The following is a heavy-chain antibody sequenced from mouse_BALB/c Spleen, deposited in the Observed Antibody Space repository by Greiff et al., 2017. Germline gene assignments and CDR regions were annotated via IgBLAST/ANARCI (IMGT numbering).Heavy chain of an antibody. V-gene: IGHV2-9*02. CDR3: ARDGNYGGYYAMDY. CDR2: IWAGGST. D-gene: IGHD2-1*01. Sequence: VQLVESGPGLVAPSQSLSITCTVSGFSLTSYGVHWVRQPPGKGLEWLGVIWAGGSTNYNSALMSRLSISKDNSKSQVFLKMNSLQTDDTAMYYCARDGNYGGYYAMDYWGQGTSVTVSS. CDR1: GFSLTSYG. J-gene: IGHJ4*01.